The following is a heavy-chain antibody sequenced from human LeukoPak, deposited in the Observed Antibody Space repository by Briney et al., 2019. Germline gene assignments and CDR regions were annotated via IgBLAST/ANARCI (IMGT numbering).Heavy chain of an antibody. CDR3: ASPYGPLDY. V-gene: IGHV3-23*01. J-gene: IGHJ4*02. CDR1: GFTFSSYS. D-gene: IGHD4-17*01. CDR2: ISGSGGST. Sequence: GGSLRLSCAASGFTFSSYSMNWVRQAPGKGLEWVSAISGSGGSTYYADSVKGRFTISRDNSKNTLYLQMNSLRAEDTAVYYCASPYGPLDYWGQGTLVTVSS.